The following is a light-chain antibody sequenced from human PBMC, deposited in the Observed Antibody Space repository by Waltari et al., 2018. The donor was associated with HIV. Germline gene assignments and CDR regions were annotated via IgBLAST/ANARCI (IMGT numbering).Light chain of an antibody. CDR2: ETS. J-gene: IGKJ1*01. V-gene: IGKV1-NL1*01. Sequence: DIQMTQSPSSLSASVGDRVTVTCRASQGISNSLAWYQQKPGKAPELLLYETSRLQSGVPSRVSGSGSGTDYTLTISSLQPDDFASYYCQQYYSTPRTFGQGTKVEIK. CDR3: QQYYSTPRT. CDR1: QGISNS.